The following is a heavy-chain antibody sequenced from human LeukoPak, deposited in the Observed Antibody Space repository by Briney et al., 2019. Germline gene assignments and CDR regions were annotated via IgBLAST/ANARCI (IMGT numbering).Heavy chain of an antibody. J-gene: IGHJ4*02. CDR1: GFTFGSYA. CDR3: AREGATVTTSVRRFDY. D-gene: IGHD4-17*01. Sequence: GGSLRLSCAASGFTFGSYAMHWVRQAPGKGLEWVAVISYDGSNKYYVDSVKGRFTISRDNSKNTLYLQMNSLRAEDTAVYYCAREGATVTTSVRRFDYWGQGTLVTVSS. CDR2: ISYDGSNK. V-gene: IGHV3-30-3*01.